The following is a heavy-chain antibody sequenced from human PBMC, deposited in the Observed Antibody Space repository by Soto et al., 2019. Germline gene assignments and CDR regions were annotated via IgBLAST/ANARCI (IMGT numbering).Heavy chain of an antibody. CDR3: AKGLSGSGAYQYFDP. V-gene: IGHV3-23*01. Sequence: EVQLLESGGGLVQPGGSLRLSCAASAFAFSRSAMSWVRQTPGKGLEWVSAISGNGDRTFYGDSVKGRVTISRDNSKNTLYLEMSSLRVEDTAVYYCAKGLSGSGAYQYFDPWGQGTLVTVSS. J-gene: IGHJ5*02. CDR2: ISGNGDRT. CDR1: AFAFSRSA. D-gene: IGHD3-10*01.